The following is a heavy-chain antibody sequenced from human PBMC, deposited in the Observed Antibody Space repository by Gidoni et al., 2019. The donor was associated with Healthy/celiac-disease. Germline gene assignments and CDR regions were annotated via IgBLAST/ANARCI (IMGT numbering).Heavy chain of an antibody. V-gene: IGHV4-59*01. D-gene: IGHD3-22*01. CDR1: GGSISSYY. CDR3: AREDYYDSSGYRK. J-gene: IGHJ1*01. Sequence: QVQLQESGPGLVKPSENLSLTCTVSGGSISSYYWSWIRQPPGKGLEWIGYIYYSGSTNYNPSLKSRVTISVDTSKNQISLKLSSVTAADTAVYYCAREDYYDSSGYRKWGQGTLVTVSS. CDR2: IYYSGST.